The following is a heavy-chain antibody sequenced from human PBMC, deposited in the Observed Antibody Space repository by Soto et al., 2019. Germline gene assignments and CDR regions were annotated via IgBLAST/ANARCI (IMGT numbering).Heavy chain of an antibody. V-gene: IGHV2-70*01. J-gene: IGHJ6*02. CDR1: GSSLSTSGMC. Sequence: SGPTLVNPTQTLTLTCTFSGSSLSTSGMCVSWIRQPPGKALEWLALIDWDDDKYYSTSLKTRLTISKDTSKNQVVLTMTNMDPVDTATYYCARIPRDSGSYYGMDVWGQGTKVTVSS. CDR3: ARIPRDSGSYYGMDV. D-gene: IGHD1-26*01. CDR2: IDWDDDK.